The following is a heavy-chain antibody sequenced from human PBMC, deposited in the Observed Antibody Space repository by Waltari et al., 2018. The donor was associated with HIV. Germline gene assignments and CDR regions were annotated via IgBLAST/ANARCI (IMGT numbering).Heavy chain of an antibody. J-gene: IGHJ4*02. CDR1: GGSISGGGYY. CDR3: ARGPTAMVTFDS. Sequence: QVKLQESGPGLVKPSQNLSLTGTVSGGSISGGGYYWSWSRQPAGKGMEWIGRSHASGRTNYNPSLRSRVTISVDASKNQFSLKLTSVTAADTAVYFCARGPTAMVTFDSWGQGTLVTVSS. D-gene: IGHD5-18*01. CDR2: SHASGRT. V-gene: IGHV4-61*02.